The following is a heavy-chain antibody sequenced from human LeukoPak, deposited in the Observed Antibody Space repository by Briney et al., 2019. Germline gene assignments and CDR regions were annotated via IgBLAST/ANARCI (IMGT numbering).Heavy chain of an antibody. CDR2: ISAYNGKT. CDR3: ARNITIFGVVSYYYGMDV. Sequence: ASVKVSCKASGYTFTSYGISWVRQAPGQGLEWMGCISAYNGKTNYAQKLQGRVTMTTDTSTSTAYMELRSLRSDDTAVYYCARNITIFGVVSYYYGMDVWGQGTTVTVSS. V-gene: IGHV1-18*01. J-gene: IGHJ6*02. D-gene: IGHD3-3*01. CDR1: GYTFTSYG.